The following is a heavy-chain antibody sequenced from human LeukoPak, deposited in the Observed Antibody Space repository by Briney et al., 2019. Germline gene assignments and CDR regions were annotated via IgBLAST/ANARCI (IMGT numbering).Heavy chain of an antibody. V-gene: IGHV1-69*05. CDR1: GGTFSSYA. CDR3: ATSGVWFGEVFRFDY. J-gene: IGHJ4*02. CDR2: IIPIFGTA. D-gene: IGHD3-10*01. Sequence: ASVTVSCKASGGTFSSYAISWVRQAPGQGLEWMGRIIPIFGTANYAQKFQGRVTITTDESTSTAYMELSSLRSEDTAVYYCATSGVWFGEVFRFDYWGQGTLVTVSS.